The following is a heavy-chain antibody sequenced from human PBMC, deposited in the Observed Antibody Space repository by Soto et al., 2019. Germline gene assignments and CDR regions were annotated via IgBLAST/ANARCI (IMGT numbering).Heavy chain of an antibody. D-gene: IGHD4-4*01. CDR2: IDPSYSYT. J-gene: IGHJ4*02. CDR1: GYSFTSYW. V-gene: IGHV5-10-1*01. Sequence: GESLKNSFKGSGYSFTSYWISWVRQMPGKGLEWMGRIDPSYSYTNYSPSFQGHVTISADKSISTAYLQWSSLKASDTAMYYCARVGYSNYLDYWGQGTLVTVSS. CDR3: ARVGYSNYLDY.